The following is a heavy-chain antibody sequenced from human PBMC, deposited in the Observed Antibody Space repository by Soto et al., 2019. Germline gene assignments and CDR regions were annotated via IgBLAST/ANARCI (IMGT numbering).Heavy chain of an antibody. CDR1: GYTFTSYA. Sequence: GASVKVSCKASGYTFTSYAMHWVRQAPGQRLEWMGWINAGNGNTKYSQKFQGRVTITRDTSASTAYMELSSLRSEDTAVYYCGRVEHTYYYGWGSGFDYWGQGTLVTVSS. CDR3: GRVEHTYYYGWGSGFDY. D-gene: IGHD3-10*01. J-gene: IGHJ4*02. CDR2: INAGNGNT. V-gene: IGHV1-3*01.